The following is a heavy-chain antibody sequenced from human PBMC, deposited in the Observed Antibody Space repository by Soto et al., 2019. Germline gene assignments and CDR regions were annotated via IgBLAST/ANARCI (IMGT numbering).Heavy chain of an antibody. Sequence: GGSLRLSCPASGFTFSYYAMSWVRQAPGKGLECVSSISGSGDSTFYADSVKGRFTISRDNSQNTLYLQLSSLRAADTAIYYCAKVMMAGTYYYGMDVWGQGTTVTVSS. CDR3: AKVMMAGTYYYGMDV. D-gene: IGHD6-19*01. V-gene: IGHV3-23*01. J-gene: IGHJ6*02. CDR2: ISGSGDST. CDR1: GFTFSYYA.